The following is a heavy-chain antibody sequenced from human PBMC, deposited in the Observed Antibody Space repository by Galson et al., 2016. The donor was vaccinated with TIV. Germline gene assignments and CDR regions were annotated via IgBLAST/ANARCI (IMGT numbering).Heavy chain of an antibody. D-gene: IGHD4-11*01. CDR1: GFTFSNYG. J-gene: IGHJ6*02. V-gene: IGHV3-30*18. CDR3: AKDDTPMYSDYRGSFYYCGMDV. CDR2: ISFDESNT. Sequence: SLRLSCAASGFTFSNYGMHWVRQAPGKGLEWVAIISFDESNTYYADSVKGRFTVSRDNSRNTLSLQMNSLRAEDTAVYYCAKDDTPMYSDYRGSFYYCGMDVWGQGTAVTVSS.